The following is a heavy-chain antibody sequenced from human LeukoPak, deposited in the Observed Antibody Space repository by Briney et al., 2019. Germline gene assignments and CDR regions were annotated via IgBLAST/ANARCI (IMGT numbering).Heavy chain of an antibody. V-gene: IGHV3-48*02. CDR2: ITASGTAM. CDR3: ASSGSYRFDY. J-gene: IGHJ4*02. CDR1: GFTFSSYS. Sequence: GGSLRLSCAASGFTFSSYSMNWVRQAPGKGLEWVSHITASGTAMFYADSVKGRFTISRDNAKNSLYLQMNSPRDEDTAVYYCASSGSYRFDYWGQGTLVTVSS. D-gene: IGHD1-26*01.